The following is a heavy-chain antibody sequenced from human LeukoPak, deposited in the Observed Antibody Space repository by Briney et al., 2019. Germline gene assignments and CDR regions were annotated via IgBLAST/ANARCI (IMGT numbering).Heavy chain of an antibody. J-gene: IGHJ4*02. CDR2: ISGSRSYI. V-gene: IGHV3-21*01. CDR1: GFTFNSYS. D-gene: IGHD6-13*01. Sequence: GGSLRLSCAASGFTFNSYSMNWVRQAPGKGLEWVSSISGSRSYIYYADSVKGRFTISRDNAKNSLYLQMNSLRAEDDTAVYYCARDLIAAAGTGYFDYWGQGTLVTVSS. CDR3: ARDLIAAAGTGYFDY.